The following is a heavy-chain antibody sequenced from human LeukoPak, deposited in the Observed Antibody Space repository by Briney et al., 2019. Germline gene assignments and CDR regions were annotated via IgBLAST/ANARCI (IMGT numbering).Heavy chain of an antibody. V-gene: IGHV4-59*01. CDR1: GGSISSYY. Sequence: PSENLSLNCTVSGGSISSYYWSWIRQPPGKGLEWIGYIYYSGSTNYNPSLKSRVTISVDTSKNQFSLKLSSVTAADTAVYYCARDGVWGSYRPGAFDIWGQGTMVTVSS. CDR2: IYYSGST. D-gene: IGHD3-16*02. CDR3: ARDGVWGSYRPGAFDI. J-gene: IGHJ3*02.